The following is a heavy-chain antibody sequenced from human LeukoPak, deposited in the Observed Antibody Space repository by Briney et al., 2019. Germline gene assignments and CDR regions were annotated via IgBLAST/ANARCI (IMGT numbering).Heavy chain of an antibody. V-gene: IGHV3-7*02. D-gene: IGHD2-15*01. CDR3: TRSLDY. CDR2: IKADGSEI. Sequence: GGSLRLSCAASGFTFSGYWMDWVRQAPGKGLEWVANIKADGSEIYYVDSVKGRFTISRDNAKNFLYLQMNSLRAEDTAVYFRTRSLDYWGQGTLVTVSS. J-gene: IGHJ4*02. CDR1: GFTFSGYW.